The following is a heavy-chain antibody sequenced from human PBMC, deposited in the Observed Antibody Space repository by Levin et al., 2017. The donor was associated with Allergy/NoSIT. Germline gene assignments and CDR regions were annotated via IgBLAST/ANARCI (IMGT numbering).Heavy chain of an antibody. V-gene: IGHV1-69*01. Sequence: AGESLKISCKASGGTFSSYAISWVRQAPGQGLEWMGGIIPIFDTAHYAQKFRGRVTITADESASTAYMELSSLRSEDTAVYYCAYIAAASNGGYFYYYGMDLWGQGTTVTVSS. CDR1: GGTFSSYA. D-gene: IGHD6-13*01. CDR3: AYIAAASNGGYFYYYGMDL. CDR2: IIPIFDTA. J-gene: IGHJ6*02.